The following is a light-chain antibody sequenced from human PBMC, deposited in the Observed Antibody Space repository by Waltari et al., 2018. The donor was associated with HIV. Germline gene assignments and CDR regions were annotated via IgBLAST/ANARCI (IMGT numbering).Light chain of an antibody. CDR2: EVS. J-gene: IGLJ1*01. Sequence: QSALTQPASVSGSPGQSITISCTGTSSDVGGYNYVSWYQQHPGKAPKPMIYEVSNRPSGVSNCFSGSKSGNTASLTISGLQAEDEAGYYCSSYTSSSTYVFGTETTVTVL. CDR1: SSDVGGYNY. V-gene: IGLV2-14*01. CDR3: SSYTSSSTYV.